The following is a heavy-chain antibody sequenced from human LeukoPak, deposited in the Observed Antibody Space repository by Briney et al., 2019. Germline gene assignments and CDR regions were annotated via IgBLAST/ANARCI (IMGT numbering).Heavy chain of an antibody. V-gene: IGHV4-59*08. CDR2: IYYSGST. D-gene: IGHD4-11*01. CDR1: GGPISSYY. J-gene: IGHJ6*03. Sequence: SETLSLTCTVSGGPISSYYWSWIRQPPGKGLEWIGYIYYSGSTNYNPSLKSRVTISVDTSKNQFSLKLSSVTAADTAVYYCARLADSNYFNYYYYYMDVWGKGTTVTVSS. CDR3: ARLADSNYFNYYYYYMDV.